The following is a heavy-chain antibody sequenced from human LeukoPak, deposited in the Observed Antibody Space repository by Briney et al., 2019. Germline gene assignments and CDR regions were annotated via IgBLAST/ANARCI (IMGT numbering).Heavy chain of an antibody. CDR3: AKVKASWWQLLFDY. Sequence: GGSLRLSCAASGFNFNNYGMSWVRQAPGKGLEWVSKISSSGGRTYYADSVKGRFTISRDNSKNTLYLQMNSLRAEDTAVYYCAKVKASWWQLLFDYWGQGTLVTVSS. CDR1: GFNFNNYG. J-gene: IGHJ4*02. CDR2: ISSSGGRT. D-gene: IGHD1-26*01. V-gene: IGHV3-23*01.